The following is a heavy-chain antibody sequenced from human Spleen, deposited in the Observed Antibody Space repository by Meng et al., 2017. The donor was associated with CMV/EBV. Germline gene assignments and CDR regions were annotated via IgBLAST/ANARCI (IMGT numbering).Heavy chain of an antibody. Sequence: GESLKISCAASGFTFDDYAMSWVRQVPGKGLEWVSGINWNSDSIGYADAVKGRFTISRDNAKNSLYLQMDSLRAEDTALYYCARVGGPYYHYGLDVWGQGTTVTVSS. CDR3: ARVGGPYYHYGLDV. CDR1: GFTFDDYA. CDR2: INWNSDSI. J-gene: IGHJ6*02. V-gene: IGHV3-20*04. D-gene: IGHD3-16*01.